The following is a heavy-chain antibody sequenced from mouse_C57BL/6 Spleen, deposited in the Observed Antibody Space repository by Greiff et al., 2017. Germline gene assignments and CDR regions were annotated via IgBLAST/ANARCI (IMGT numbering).Heavy chain of an antibody. CDR1: GFNIKDDY. V-gene: IGHV14-4*01. CDR2: IDPENGDT. CDR3: TDGYYEAY. D-gene: IGHD2-3*01. Sequence: EVQLQQSGAELVRPGASVKLSCTASGFNIKDDYMHWVKQRPEQGLEWIGWIDPENGDTEYASKFQGKATITADTSSNTAYLQLSSLTSEDTTVYYCTDGYYEAYWGQGTLVTVSA. J-gene: IGHJ3*01.